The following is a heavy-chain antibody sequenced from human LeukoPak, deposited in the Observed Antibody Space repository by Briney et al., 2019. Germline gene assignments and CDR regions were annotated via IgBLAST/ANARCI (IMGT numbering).Heavy chain of an antibody. CDR1: GFTFSSYT. CDR3: ARVLRYFDWLEGYYMDV. Sequence: GGSLRLSCAASGFTFSSYTMNWVRQAPGKGLEWVSYISSSSSTIYYADSVKGRFTISRDNAKNSLYLQMNSLRAEDTAVYYCARVLRYFDWLEGYYMDVWGKGTTVAVSS. D-gene: IGHD3-9*01. CDR2: ISSSSSTI. J-gene: IGHJ6*03. V-gene: IGHV3-48*01.